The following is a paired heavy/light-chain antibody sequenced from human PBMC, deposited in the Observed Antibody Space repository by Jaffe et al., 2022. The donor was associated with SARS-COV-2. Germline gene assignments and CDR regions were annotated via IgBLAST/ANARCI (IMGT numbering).Light chain of an antibody. J-gene: IGLJ1*01. CDR3: CSFAGSHTYV. CDR1: SSDVGGHDY. Sequence: QSALTQPRSVSGSPGQSVTISCTGTSSDVGGHDYVSWYQQHPGKAPKLMIYEVSKRPSGVPDRFSGSKSGNTASLTVSGLQAEDEADYYCCSFAGSHTYVFGTGAKVTVL. CDR2: EVS. V-gene: IGLV2-11*01.
Heavy chain of an antibody. V-gene: IGHV3-7*01. D-gene: IGHD6-25*01. CDR3: ARYAYTAAIDD. J-gene: IGHJ4*02. CDR2: INGDASEK. CDR1: GFTFSNYW. Sequence: EVQLVESGGDLVQPGGSLRLSCAVSGFTFSNYWVTWVRQAPGKGLEWVANINGDASEKYYVDSVKGRFTISRDNAKNSLSLQMNSLRVEDTAVYYCARYAYTAAIDDWGPGTLVTVSS.